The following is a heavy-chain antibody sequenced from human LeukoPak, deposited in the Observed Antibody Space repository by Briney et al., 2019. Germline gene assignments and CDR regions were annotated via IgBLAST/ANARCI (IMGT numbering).Heavy chain of an antibody. Sequence: PGGSLRLSCAASGFTFSRYWMQWVRHAPGKGLVWVSRINSDESSTSYADSVKGRFTVSRDNAKNTLYLQMTSLRAEDTAVYYCARESFYALDVCGQGTTVKVSS. CDR3: ARESFYALDV. J-gene: IGHJ6*02. V-gene: IGHV3-74*01. CDR1: GFTFSRYW. CDR2: INSDESST.